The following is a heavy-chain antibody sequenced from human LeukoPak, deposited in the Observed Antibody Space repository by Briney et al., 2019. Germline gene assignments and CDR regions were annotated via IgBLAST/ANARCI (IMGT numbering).Heavy chain of an antibody. J-gene: IGHJ4*02. CDR2: IYSGGST. Sequence: PGGSLRLSCAASGFTFSSYEMNWVRQAPGKGLEWVSTIYSGGSTNYADSVKGRFTISRDNSKNMLYLQMNSLRAEDTAVYYCASTMAYWGQGTLVTVSS. CDR1: GFTFSSYE. V-gene: IGHV3-53*01. CDR3: ASTMAY. D-gene: IGHD3-10*01.